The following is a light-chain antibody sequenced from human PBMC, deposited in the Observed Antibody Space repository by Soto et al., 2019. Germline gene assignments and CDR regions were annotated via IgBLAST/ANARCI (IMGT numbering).Light chain of an antibody. CDR1: SSNIGSNT. J-gene: IGLJ1*01. CDR3: AAWYDSLNGHV. CDR2: SNN. V-gene: IGLV1-44*01. Sequence: QSVLTQPPSASGTPGQRVTLSCSGSSSNIGSNTVNWYQQLPGTAPKLLIYSNNQRPSGVPDQFSGSKTGTSASLAISGLQSEAEADYYCAAWYDSLNGHVFGTGTKLTVL.